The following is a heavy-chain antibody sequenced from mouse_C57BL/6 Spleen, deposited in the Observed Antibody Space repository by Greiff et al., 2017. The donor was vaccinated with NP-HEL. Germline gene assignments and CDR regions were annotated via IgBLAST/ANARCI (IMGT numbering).Heavy chain of an antibody. Sequence: EVKLVESGGGLVQPKGSLKLSCAASGFSFNTYAMNWVRQAPGKGLEWVARIRSKSNNYATYYADSVKDRFTISRDDSESMLYLQMNNLKTEDTAMYYCVRGHYYGSEGYFDVWGTGTTVTVSS. CDR1: GFSFNTYA. CDR2: IRSKSNNYAT. D-gene: IGHD1-1*01. CDR3: VRGHYYGSEGYFDV. J-gene: IGHJ1*03. V-gene: IGHV10-1*01.